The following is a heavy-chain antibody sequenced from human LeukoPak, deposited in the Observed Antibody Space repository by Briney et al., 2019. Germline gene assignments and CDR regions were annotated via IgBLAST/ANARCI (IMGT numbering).Heavy chain of an antibody. CDR2: IYYSGST. D-gene: IGHD5-24*01. Sequence: SETLSLTCTVSGGSISSGGYYWSWIRQHLGKGLEWIGYIYYSGSTYYNPSLKSRVTISVDTSKNQFSLKLSSVTAADTAVYYCARERWVYDWFDPWGQGTLVTVSS. CDR3: ARERWVYDWFDP. CDR1: GGSISSGGYY. J-gene: IGHJ5*02. V-gene: IGHV4-31*03.